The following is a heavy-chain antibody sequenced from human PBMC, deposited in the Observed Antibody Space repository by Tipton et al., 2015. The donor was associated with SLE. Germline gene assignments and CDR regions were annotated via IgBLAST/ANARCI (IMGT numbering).Heavy chain of an antibody. Sequence: TLSLTCTVSGHSISNVDYYWSWIRQLPGKGLEWIGHIYLSGLTSYNPSLSNRVSISVDTSNPQFSLQLSSVTAADTAIYYCASVDETVTTHFEHWGQGNLVTVSS. J-gene: IGHJ4*02. CDR3: ASVDETVTTHFEH. V-gene: IGHV4-31*03. CDR2: IYLSGLT. CDR1: GHSISNVDYY. D-gene: IGHD4-17*01.